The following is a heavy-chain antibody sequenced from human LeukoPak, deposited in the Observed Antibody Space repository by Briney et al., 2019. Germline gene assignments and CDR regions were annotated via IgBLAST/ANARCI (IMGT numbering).Heavy chain of an antibody. CDR3: ARDQYRDSSGWYFDY. V-gene: IGHV4-38-2*02. D-gene: IGHD6-19*01. Sequence: SSETLSLTCAVSGYSISSGYYWGWIRQPPGKGLEWIGSIYHSGSTYYNPSLKSRVTISVDTSKNQFSLKLSSVTAADTAVYYCARDQYRDSSGWYFDYWAREPWSPSPQ. CDR1: GYSISSGYY. J-gene: IGHJ4*02. CDR2: IYHSGST.